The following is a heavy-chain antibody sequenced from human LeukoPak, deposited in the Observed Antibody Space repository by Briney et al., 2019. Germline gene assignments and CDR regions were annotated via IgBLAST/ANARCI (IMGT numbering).Heavy chain of an antibody. CDR1: GYTFNTYG. J-gene: IGHJ5*02. V-gene: IGHV1-18*01. CDR2: IGPYNGDT. CDR3: ARASTRAAATGYDP. D-gene: IGHD6-13*01. Sequence: GASVKVSCKTSGYTFNTYGITWFRQAPGQGLEWMGWIGPYNGDTNFAQKFQGRVTMMTDTSTSTGYMELRSLRSDDTAVYYCARASTRAAATGYDPWGQGSLVTVSS.